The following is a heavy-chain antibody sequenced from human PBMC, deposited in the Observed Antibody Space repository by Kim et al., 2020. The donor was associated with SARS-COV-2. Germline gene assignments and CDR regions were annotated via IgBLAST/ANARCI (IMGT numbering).Heavy chain of an antibody. CDR1: GYSISSGYY. J-gene: IGHJ5*02. Sequence: SETLSLTCTVSGYSISSGYYWGWIRQPPGKGLEWIGSIYHSGSTYYNPSLKSRVTISVDTSKNQFSLKLSSVTAADTAVYYCARGQYSSSWFVGYNWFDP. CDR2: IYHSGST. CDR3: ARGQYSSSWFVGYNWFDP. D-gene: IGHD6-13*01. V-gene: IGHV4-38-2*02.